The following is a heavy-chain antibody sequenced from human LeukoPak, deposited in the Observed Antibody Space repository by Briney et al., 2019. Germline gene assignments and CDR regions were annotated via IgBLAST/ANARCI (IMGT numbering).Heavy chain of an antibody. CDR2: IKHSGRT. CDR1: GGSFSGYY. CDR3: ARSGALTIGILTPLVYYYGMDV. Sequence: PSETLSLTCAVYGGSFSGYYWSWIRQPPGKGLEWIGEIKHSGRTNYNPSLKSRVTISVDTSKNQFSLKLSFVTAADTAVYYCARSGALTIGILTPLVYYYGMDVWGQGTTVTVSS. D-gene: IGHD3-9*01. J-gene: IGHJ6*02. V-gene: IGHV4-34*01.